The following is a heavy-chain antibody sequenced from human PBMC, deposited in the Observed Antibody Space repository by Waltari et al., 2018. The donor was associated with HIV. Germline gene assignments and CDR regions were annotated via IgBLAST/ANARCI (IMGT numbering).Heavy chain of an antibody. CDR1: GFTFRNYA. Sequence: EVQVLESGGALVQPGGSLRLSCAASGFTFRNYAMSWLRQAPGKGLEWVSTISGSGGSTYYADSVKGRFTVSRDNSKNTLYLQMNTLRAEDTAVYFCVKEHQYSHSWYSYYGMDVWGQGTTVTVSS. V-gene: IGHV3-23*01. D-gene: IGHD6-13*01. CDR2: ISGSGGST. CDR3: VKEHQYSHSWYSYYGMDV. J-gene: IGHJ6*02.